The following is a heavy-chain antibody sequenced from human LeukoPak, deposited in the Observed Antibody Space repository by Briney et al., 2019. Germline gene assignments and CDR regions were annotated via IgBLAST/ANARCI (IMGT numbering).Heavy chain of an antibody. CDR2: INHSGST. V-gene: IGHV4-34*01. J-gene: IGHJ4*02. D-gene: IGHD1-26*01. Sequence: SETLSLTCTVSSGSISGYYWSWIRQPPGKGLEWIGEINHSGSTNYNPSLKSRVTISVDTSKNQFSLKLSSVTAADTAVYYCARSGIVGATGFDYWGQGTLVTVSS. CDR3: ARSGIVGATGFDY. CDR1: SGSISGYY.